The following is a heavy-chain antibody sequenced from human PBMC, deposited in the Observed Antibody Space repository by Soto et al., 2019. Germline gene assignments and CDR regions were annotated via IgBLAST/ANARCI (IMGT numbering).Heavy chain of an antibody. J-gene: IGHJ6*02. CDR2: INPNSGGT. CDR1: GYTFTGYY. D-gene: IGHD2-15*01. CDR3: ARDGEDIVVVVAAKSYYGMDV. V-gene: IGHV1-2*02. Sequence: ASVKVSCKASGYTFTGYYMHWVRQAPGQGLEWMGWINPNSGGTNHAQKFQGRVTMTRDTSISTAYMELSRLRSDDTAVYYCARDGEDIVVVVAAKSYYGMDVWGQGTTVTVSS.